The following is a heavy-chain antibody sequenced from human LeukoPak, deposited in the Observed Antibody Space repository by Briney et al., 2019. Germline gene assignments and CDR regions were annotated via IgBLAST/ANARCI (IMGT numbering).Heavy chain of an antibody. CDR1: GFTFSSYW. V-gene: IGHV3-74*01. D-gene: IGHD4-17*01. Sequence: TGGSLRLSCAASGFTFSSYWMYWVRHAPGKGLVWVSRINSDGSSTSYADSVKGRCSISRDNAKNTLYLQMNSLRAEDTAVYYCAKATVTHLIDYWGQGTLVTVSS. J-gene: IGHJ4*02. CDR3: AKATVTHLIDY. CDR2: INSDGSST.